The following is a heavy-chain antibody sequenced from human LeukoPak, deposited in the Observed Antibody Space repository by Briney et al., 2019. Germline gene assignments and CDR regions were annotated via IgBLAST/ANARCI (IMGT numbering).Heavy chain of an antibody. Sequence: LETLSLTCTVSGGSISSYYWSWIRQPAGKGLEWIGRIYTSGSTNYNPSLKSRVTMSVDTSKNQFSLKLSSVTAADTAVYYCAREDCSGGSCHYFDYWGQGTLVTVSS. CDR2: IYTSGST. V-gene: IGHV4-4*07. D-gene: IGHD2-15*01. CDR1: GGSISSYY. J-gene: IGHJ4*02. CDR3: AREDCSGGSCHYFDY.